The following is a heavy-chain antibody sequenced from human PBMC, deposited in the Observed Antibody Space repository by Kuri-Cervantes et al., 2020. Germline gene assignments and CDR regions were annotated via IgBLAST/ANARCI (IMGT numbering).Heavy chain of an antibody. CDR2: ISSSSSYI. Sequence: LSLTCAASGFTFSSYSMNWVRQAPGKGLEWVSSISSSSSYIYYADSVKGRFTISRDNAKNSLYLQMNSLRAEDTAVYYCARVRDGYIPPVIDYWGQGTLVTVSS. CDR3: ARVRDGYIPPVIDY. J-gene: IGHJ4*02. CDR1: GFTFSSYS. V-gene: IGHV3-21*01. D-gene: IGHD5-24*01.